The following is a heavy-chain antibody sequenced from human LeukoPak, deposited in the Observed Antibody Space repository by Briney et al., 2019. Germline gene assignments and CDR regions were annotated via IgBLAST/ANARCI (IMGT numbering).Heavy chain of an antibody. D-gene: IGHD5-12*01. CDR2: ISAYNDNT. CDR3: ARGPSLSGYSGYEYGSY. V-gene: IGHV1-18*01. CDR1: GYTFTRYG. Sequence: ASVKVSCKASGYTFTRYGINWVRQAPGQGLEWMGWISAYNDNTNYAQKLQGRVTMTRDTSISTAYMELSRLRSDDTAVYYCARGPSLSGYSGYEYGSYWGQGTLVTVSS. J-gene: IGHJ4*02.